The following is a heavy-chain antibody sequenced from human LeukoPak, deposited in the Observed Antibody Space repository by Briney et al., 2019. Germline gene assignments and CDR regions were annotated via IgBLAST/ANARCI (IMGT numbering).Heavy chain of an antibody. CDR3: ARDAGWGRFDY. CDR2: INQDGSVT. V-gene: IGHV3-7*01. Sequence: GGSLRLSCADSGFIFRGHWVTWVRQAPGKGLEWVANINQDGSVTWYVDSVKGRFTLSRDNAKQSVYLQMNSLRADDTAVYFGARDAGWGRFDYWGQGTLLTVSS. CDR1: GFIFRGHW. D-gene: IGHD1-26*01. J-gene: IGHJ4*02.